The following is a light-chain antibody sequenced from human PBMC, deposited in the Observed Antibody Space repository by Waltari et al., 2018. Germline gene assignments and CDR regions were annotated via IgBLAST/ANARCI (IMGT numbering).Light chain of an antibody. CDR3: QQYNNWPET. J-gene: IGKJ1*01. V-gene: IGKV3-15*01. CDR1: QSVSSN. Sequence: EIVMTQSPATLSVSPGERATLSCRASQSVSSNLAWYQQKPGQAPRLLIYGASTRATGIPARFRGSGPGTEFTLTISSLQSEDFAVYYCQQYNNWPETFGQGTKVEIK. CDR2: GAS.